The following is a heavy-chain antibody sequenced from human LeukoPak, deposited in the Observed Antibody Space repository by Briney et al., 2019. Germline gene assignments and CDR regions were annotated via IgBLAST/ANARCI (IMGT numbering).Heavy chain of an antibody. CDR2: IWYDGSRT. V-gene: IGHV3-33*06. Sequence: GRSLRLSCAASGFTSSSHGMQWVRQAPGKGLEWVALIWYDGSRTNYVDSVMGRFTISRDSSKNTLYLQMDNLRVEDTAVYFCAKDLSYGSLWFDPWGQGTLVTVSS. D-gene: IGHD3-10*01. J-gene: IGHJ5*02. CDR1: GFTSSSHG. CDR3: AKDLSYGSLWFDP.